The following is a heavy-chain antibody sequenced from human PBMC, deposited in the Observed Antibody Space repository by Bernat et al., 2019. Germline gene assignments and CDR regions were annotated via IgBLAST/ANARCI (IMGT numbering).Heavy chain of an antibody. CDR2: ISTYNGNT. Sequence: QVQLVQSGAEVKKPGASVKVSCKASGYTFTSYGISWVRQAPGQGLEWMGWISTYNGNTNYAQKLQGRVTMTTDTSTSTAYMELRSLRSDDTAVYYCARDMDPMSYDSIPHYWGQGTLVTVSS. CDR1: GYTFTSYG. J-gene: IGHJ4*02. CDR3: ARDMDPMSYDSIPHY. V-gene: IGHV1-18*01. D-gene: IGHD3-22*01.